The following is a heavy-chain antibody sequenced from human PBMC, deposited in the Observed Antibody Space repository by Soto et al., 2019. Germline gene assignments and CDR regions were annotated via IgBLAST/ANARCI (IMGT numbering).Heavy chain of an antibody. V-gene: IGHV1-3*01. CDR2: INAGNWNT. CDR3: ARDMEDIVVVVAAYYYGMDV. D-gene: IGHD2-15*01. J-gene: IGHJ6*02. Sequence: ASVKVSCKASGYTFSNFAMHWVRQAPGQRLEWMGWINAGNWNTKYSQKFQGRVTITRDTSASTAYMELRSLRSDDTAVYYCARDMEDIVVVVAAYYYGMDVWGQGTTVTVSS. CDR1: GYTFSNFA.